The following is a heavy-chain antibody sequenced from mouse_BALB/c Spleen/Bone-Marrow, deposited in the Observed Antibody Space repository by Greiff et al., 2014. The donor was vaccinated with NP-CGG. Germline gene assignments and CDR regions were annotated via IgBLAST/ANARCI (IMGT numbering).Heavy chain of an antibody. CDR1: GYAFTDYL. V-gene: IGHV1-54*01. J-gene: IGHJ2*01. CDR3: ARYDGYFDY. Sequence: VQLVESGAELVRPGTSVKVSCKASGYAFTDYLMEWLKQRPGQGLEWIGVINPGSGSTNYNEKFKDKATLTADKSSSTAYMQLSSLTSDDSAVYSCARYDGYFDYWGQGTILTVSS. CDR2: INPGSGST. D-gene: IGHD2-3*01.